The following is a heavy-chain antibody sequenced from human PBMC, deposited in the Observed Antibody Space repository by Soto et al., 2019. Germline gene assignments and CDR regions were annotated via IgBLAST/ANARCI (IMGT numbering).Heavy chain of an antibody. D-gene: IGHD2-2*01. V-gene: IGHV3-30*02. CDR1: AFTFSSYG. Sequence: GGSLRLSCAASAFTFSSYGMHWVRQAPGKGLGWVAVIWYDGNHQYYADSVKGRFTISRDNSKNTLYLQMKSLRAEDTDVYYCAKVYQFGAFDIWGQGTVVTVS. J-gene: IGHJ3*02. CDR2: IWYDGNHQ. CDR3: AKVYQFGAFDI.